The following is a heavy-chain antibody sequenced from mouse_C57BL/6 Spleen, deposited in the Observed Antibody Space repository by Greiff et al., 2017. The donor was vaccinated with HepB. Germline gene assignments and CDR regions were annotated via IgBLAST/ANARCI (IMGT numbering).Heavy chain of an antibody. D-gene: IGHD3-2*02. Sequence: EVMLVESGGGLVKPGGSLKLSCAASGFTFSSYAMSGVRQTPEKRLEWVATSSDGGSYTYYPDNVKGRVTISRDNAKNNLYLQMSHLKSEDTAMYYCARDGGSSGYSWFAYWGQGTLVTVSA. CDR2: SSDGGSYT. V-gene: IGHV5-4*01. J-gene: IGHJ3*01. CDR1: GFTFSSYA. CDR3: ARDGGSSGYSWFAY.